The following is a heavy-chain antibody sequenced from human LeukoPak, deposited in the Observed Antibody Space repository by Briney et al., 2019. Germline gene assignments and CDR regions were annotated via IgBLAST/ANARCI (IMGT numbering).Heavy chain of an antibody. J-gene: IGHJ4*02. V-gene: IGHV1-2*02. Sequence: ASVKVSCKASGYTFTGYYMHWVRQAPGQGLEWMGWINPNSGGTNYAQKFQGRVTMTRDTFISTAYMELSRLRSDDTAVYYCARSTRPYYDFWSGYPFDYWGQGTLVTVSS. CDR1: GYTFTGYY. CDR3: ARSTRPYYDFWSGYPFDY. CDR2: INPNSGGT. D-gene: IGHD3-3*01.